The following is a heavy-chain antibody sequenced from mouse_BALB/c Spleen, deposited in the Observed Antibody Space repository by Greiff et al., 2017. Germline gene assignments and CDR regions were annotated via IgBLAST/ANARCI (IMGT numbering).Heavy chain of an antibody. CDR1: GFTFTDYY. CDR3: ARDMGGSRDY. Sequence: EVQLQESGGGLVQPGGSLRLSCATSGFTFTDYYMSWVRQPPGKALEWLGFIRNKANGYTTEYSASVKGRFTISRDNSQSILYLQMNTLRAEDSATYYCARDMGGSRDYWGQGTTLTVSS. J-gene: IGHJ2*01. CDR2: IRNKANGYTT. D-gene: IGHD1-1*01. V-gene: IGHV7-3*02.